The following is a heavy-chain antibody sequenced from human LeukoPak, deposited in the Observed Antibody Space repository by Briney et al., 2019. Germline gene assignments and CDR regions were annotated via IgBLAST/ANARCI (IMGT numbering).Heavy chain of an antibody. Sequence: PSETLSLTCTVSGGSISSGDYYWSWIRQPPGKGLEWIGYIYYSGSTYYNPSLKSRVTISVDTSKNQFSLKLSSVTAADTAVYYCARVVTDDSGFDYWGQGTLVTVSS. CDR2: IYYSGST. D-gene: IGHD3-10*01. CDR1: GGSISSGDYY. V-gene: IGHV4-30-4*08. J-gene: IGHJ4*02. CDR3: ARVVTDDSGFDY.